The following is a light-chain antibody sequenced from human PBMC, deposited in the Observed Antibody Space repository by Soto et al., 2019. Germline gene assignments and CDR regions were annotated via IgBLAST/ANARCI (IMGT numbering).Light chain of an antibody. Sequence: QSVLTQPASVSGSPGQSITISCTGTSSDVGGYNYVSWYQQHPGKAPKLMIYDVSKRPSGVSNRFSGSKSGNTASLTISGLQAEDEADYYCSSYTSSSIHYVFGTGTKLTVL. J-gene: IGLJ1*01. CDR3: SSYTSSSIHYV. CDR1: SSDVGGYNY. CDR2: DVS. V-gene: IGLV2-14*01.